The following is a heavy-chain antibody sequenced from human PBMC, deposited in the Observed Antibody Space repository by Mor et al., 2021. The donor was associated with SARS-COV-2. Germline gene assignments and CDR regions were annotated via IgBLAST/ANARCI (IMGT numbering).Heavy chain of an antibody. D-gene: IGHD4-4*01. CDR2: IYPGDSDT. J-gene: IGHJ4*02. Sequence: RQMPGKGLEWIGIIYPGDSDTRYSPSFQGQVTISVDKSITTAYLQWSTLKASDTAMYHCARLGSNYYRAFFDYWGQGTLV. CDR3: ARLGSNYYRAFFDY. V-gene: IGHV5-51*01.